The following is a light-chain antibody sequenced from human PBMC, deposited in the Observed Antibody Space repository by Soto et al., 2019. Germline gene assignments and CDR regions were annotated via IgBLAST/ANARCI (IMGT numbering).Light chain of an antibody. J-gene: IGLJ2*01. Sequence: QSALTQPPSVSGTPGQRVTISCSGSSSNIERNTVNWYQQFPGAAPKRLIYSNNHRPSGVPDRFSGSKSGTSASLAISGLQSGDEADYYCAAWDVSLNAVVFGGGTKVTVL. CDR2: SNN. CDR1: SSNIERNT. CDR3: AAWDVSLNAVV. V-gene: IGLV1-44*01.